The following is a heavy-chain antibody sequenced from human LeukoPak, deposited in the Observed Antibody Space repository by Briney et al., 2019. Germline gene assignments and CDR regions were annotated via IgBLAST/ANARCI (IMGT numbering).Heavy chain of an antibody. J-gene: IGHJ4*02. CDR3: ARAGRDGYLH. D-gene: IGHD5-24*01. CDR1: GGSFSGYY. Sequence: SETLSLTCAVYGGSFSGYYWSWIRQPPGKGLEWIGEINHSGSTNYNPSLKSRVTISVDTSKNQFSLKLSSVTAADTAVYYCARAGRDGYLHWGQGTLVTVSS. CDR2: INHSGST. V-gene: IGHV4-34*01.